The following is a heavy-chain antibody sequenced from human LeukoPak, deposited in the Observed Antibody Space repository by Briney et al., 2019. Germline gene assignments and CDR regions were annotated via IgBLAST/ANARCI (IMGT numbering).Heavy chain of an antibody. J-gene: IGHJ4*02. V-gene: IGHV4-59*12. D-gene: IGHD3-22*01. Sequence: SETLSLTCTVSGGSISSYYWSWIRQPPGKGLEWIGYIYYSGSTNYNPSLKSRVTISVDTSKNQFSLKLSSVTAADTAVYYCARAYHDSSGYYYGYWGQGTLVTVSS. CDR1: GGSISSYY. CDR3: ARAYHDSSGYYYGY. CDR2: IYYSGST.